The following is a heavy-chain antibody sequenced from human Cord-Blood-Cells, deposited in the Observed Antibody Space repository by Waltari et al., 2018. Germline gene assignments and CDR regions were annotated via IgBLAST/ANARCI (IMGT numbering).Heavy chain of an antibody. CDR2: INSDGSST. Sequence: EVQLVESGGGLVQPGGSLRLSCAASGFTFSSYCMHWVRQAPGKGLVWVSRINSDGSSTSYADSVKGRFTISRDNAKNTLYLQMNSLRAEDTAVYYCARSIRLPTVTTYYYYYGMDVWGQGTTVTVSS. CDR3: ARSIRLPTVTTYYYYYGMDV. V-gene: IGHV3-74*01. D-gene: IGHD4-17*01. CDR1: GFTFSSYC. J-gene: IGHJ6*02.